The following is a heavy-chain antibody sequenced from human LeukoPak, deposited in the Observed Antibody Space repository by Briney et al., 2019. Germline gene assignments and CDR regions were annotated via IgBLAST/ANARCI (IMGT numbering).Heavy chain of an antibody. CDR2: ISAYNGNT. CDR3: ARRLLGGGGTSLPRGFDP. Sequence: GASVKVSCKASGGTFSSYGISWVRQAPGQGLEWMGWISAYNGNTNYAQKLQGRVTMTTDTSTSTAYMELRSLRSDDTAVYYCARRLLGGGGTSLPRGFDPWGQGTLVTVSS. D-gene: IGHD2-2*01. CDR1: GGTFSSYG. V-gene: IGHV1-18*01. J-gene: IGHJ5*02.